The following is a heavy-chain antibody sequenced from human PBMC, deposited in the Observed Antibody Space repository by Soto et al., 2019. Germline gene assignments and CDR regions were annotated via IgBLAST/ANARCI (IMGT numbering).Heavy chain of an antibody. V-gene: IGHV4-4*02. CDR2: IYHSGST. CDR3: ARVPRLSGSYYYYYGMDV. D-gene: IGHD3-10*01. J-gene: IGHJ6*02. Sequence: SETLSLTCAVSGGSISSSNWWSWVRQPPGKGLEWIGEIYHSGSTNYNPSLKSRVTISVDKSKNQFSLKLSSVTAADTAVYYRARVPRLSGSYYYYYGMDVWGQGTTVTISS. CDR1: GGSISSSNW.